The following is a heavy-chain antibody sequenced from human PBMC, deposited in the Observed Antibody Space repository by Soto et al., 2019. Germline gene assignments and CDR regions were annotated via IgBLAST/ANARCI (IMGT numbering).Heavy chain of an antibody. D-gene: IGHD3-10*01. CDR1: GYSFTAYW. CDR2: IYPADSDI. V-gene: IGHV5-51*01. Sequence: GESLKISCQTSGYSFTAYWVAWVRQTPGRGLEWMGIIYPADSDIRYSPSFQGQVTISADRSTSTVYLQWTSLKASDTAMYFCARQDGFGLDYFDYWGQGTPVTVSS. J-gene: IGHJ4*02. CDR3: ARQDGFGLDYFDY.